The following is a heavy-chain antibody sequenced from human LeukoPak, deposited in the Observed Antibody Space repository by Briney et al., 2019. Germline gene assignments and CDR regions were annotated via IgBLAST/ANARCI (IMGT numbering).Heavy chain of an antibody. V-gene: IGHV3-23*01. Sequence: PGGSLRLSCAASGFTFSSYAMSWVRQAPGKGLEWVSAISGSGGSTYFADSVKGRFTISRDNSKNTLYLQMNSLRAEDTAVYYCAKIDYYDSSGYYAFDYWGQGTLVTVSS. CDR2: ISGSGGST. CDR1: GFTFSSYA. CDR3: AKIDYYDSSGYYAFDY. D-gene: IGHD3-22*01. J-gene: IGHJ4*02.